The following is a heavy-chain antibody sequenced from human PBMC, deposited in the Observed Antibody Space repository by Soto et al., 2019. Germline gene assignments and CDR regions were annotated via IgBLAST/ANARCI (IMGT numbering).Heavy chain of an antibody. Sequence: VGSLRLSCSASGFTFRGAGIYWVRQAPGKGLEHVSGISNDGVRTDYADSVKGRFTISGDKSKNTLSLQMSSLRAEDTAVYYCVVPGSAFDIWGQGTMVTVSS. CDR3: VVPGSAFDI. CDR2: ISNDGVRT. V-gene: IGHV3-64D*08. J-gene: IGHJ3*02. CDR1: GFTFRGAG.